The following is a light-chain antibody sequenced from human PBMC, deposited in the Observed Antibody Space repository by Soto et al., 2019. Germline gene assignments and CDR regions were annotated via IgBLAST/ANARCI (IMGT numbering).Light chain of an antibody. CDR2: RAS. Sequence: EIVLTQSPGTLSLSPGERATLSCRASQSVSSSYLAWYQQKSGQAPRLLIYRASIRATGIPDRFSGSESGTDFTLTISRLEPEDFAVYYCQQYGSSPRTFGQGTKLEIK. J-gene: IGKJ2*01. CDR1: QSVSSSY. V-gene: IGKV3-20*01. CDR3: QQYGSSPRT.